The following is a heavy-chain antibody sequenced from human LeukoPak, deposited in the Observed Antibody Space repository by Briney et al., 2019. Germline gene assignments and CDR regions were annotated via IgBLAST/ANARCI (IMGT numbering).Heavy chain of an antibody. Sequence: ASVKVSCKASGYTFTSYDINWVRQATGQGLEWMGWMNPNSGNTGYAQKFQGRVTITRNTSISTAYMELSSLRSEDTAVYYCAKEGAVTGYNSGWYLDYFDYWGQGTLVTVSS. J-gene: IGHJ4*02. D-gene: IGHD6-19*01. V-gene: IGHV1-8*03. CDR1: GYTFTSYD. CDR3: AKEGAVTGYNSGWYLDYFDY. CDR2: MNPNSGNT.